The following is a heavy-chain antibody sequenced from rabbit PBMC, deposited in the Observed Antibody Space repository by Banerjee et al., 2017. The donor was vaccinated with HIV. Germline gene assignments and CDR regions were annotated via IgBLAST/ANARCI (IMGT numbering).Heavy chain of an antibody. J-gene: IGHJ4*01. Sequence: VESGGDLVEPGASLTLSCPASGFSFNSNAICWVRQAPGKGLEWIACIGISSDNTYYANWAKGRFTISKASWTTVTLQMTSLTAADTASYFCARDLAGVIGWNFNLWGPGTLVTVS. V-gene: IGHV1S40*01. CDR2: IGISSDNT. CDR3: ARDLAGVIGWNFNL. D-gene: IGHD4-1*01. CDR1: GFSFNSNA.